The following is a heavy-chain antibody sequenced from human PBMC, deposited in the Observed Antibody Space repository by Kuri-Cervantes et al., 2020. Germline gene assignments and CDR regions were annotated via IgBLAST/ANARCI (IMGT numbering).Heavy chain of an antibody. Sequence: KVSCKGSGYSFTSYWIGWVRQMPGKGLEWMGIIYPGDSDTRYSPSFQGQVTISADKSISTAYLQWSSLKASDTAMYYCARGTTYYYGLGSYSPFDSWGQGTLVTVSS. CDR1: GYSFTSYW. CDR3: ARGTTYYYGLGSYSPFDS. V-gene: IGHV5-51*01. D-gene: IGHD3-10*01. J-gene: IGHJ4*02. CDR2: IYPGDSDT.